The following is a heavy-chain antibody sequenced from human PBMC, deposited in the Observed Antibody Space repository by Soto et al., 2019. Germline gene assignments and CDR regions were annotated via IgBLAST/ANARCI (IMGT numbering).Heavy chain of an antibody. CDR3: AKDRGSGWYDYYYYGMDV. J-gene: IGHJ6*02. V-gene: IGHV3-23*01. CDR1: GFTFSSYA. Sequence: PGGSLRLSCAASGFTFSSYAMSWVRQAPGKGLEWVSAISGSGGSTYYADSVKGRFTISRDNSKNTLYLQMNSLRAEDTAVYYCAKDRGSGWYDYYYYGMDVWGQGTTVTVSS. CDR2: ISGSGGST. D-gene: IGHD6-19*01.